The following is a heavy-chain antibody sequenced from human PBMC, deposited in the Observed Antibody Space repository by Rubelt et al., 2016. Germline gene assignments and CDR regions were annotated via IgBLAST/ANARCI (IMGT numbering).Heavy chain of an antibody. Sequence: QVQLVQSGAEVKKPGASVKVSCKASGYTFTSYYMHWVRQAPGQGLEWMGIINPSGGSTTYAQKFQGSVTMTRDTSTSTGCMDLSSLGCEDTAVYYCARVGFYYDSGSYVDWGQGTLVTVSS. V-gene: IGHV1-46*01. CDR1: GYTFTSYY. CDR2: INPSGGST. CDR3: ARVGFYYDSGSYVD. J-gene: IGHJ4*02. D-gene: IGHD3-10*01.